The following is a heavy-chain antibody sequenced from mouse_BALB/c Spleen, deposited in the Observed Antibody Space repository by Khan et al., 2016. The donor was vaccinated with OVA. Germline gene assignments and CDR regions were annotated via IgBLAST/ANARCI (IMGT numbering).Heavy chain of an antibody. V-gene: IGHV3-2*02. CDR2: ISYSGST. CDR1: GYSITSGYG. J-gene: IGHJ2*01. Sequence: QLEESGPGLVKPSQSLSLTCTVTGYSITSGYGWNWIRQFPGNKLEWMVYISYSGSTNYNPSLKSRTSITRDTSKNQFFLQLNSVTTEDTATYYCARKARIKYWGQGTTLTVSS. D-gene: IGHD3-2*02. CDR3: ARKARIKY.